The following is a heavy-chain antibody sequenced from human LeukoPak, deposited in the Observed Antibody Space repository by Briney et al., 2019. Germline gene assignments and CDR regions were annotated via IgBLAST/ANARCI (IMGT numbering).Heavy chain of an antibody. CDR1: GYTFTGYY. D-gene: IGHD3-10*01. Sequence: GASVKVSCKASGYTFTGYYMHWVRQAPGQGLEWMGWINPNSGGTNYAQKFQGRVTMTRDTSISTAYMELSRLRSDDTAVYYCAATRTMVRGAPLRYWGQGTLVTVSS. CDR2: INPNSGGT. CDR3: AATRTMVRGAPLRY. J-gene: IGHJ4*02. V-gene: IGHV1-2*02.